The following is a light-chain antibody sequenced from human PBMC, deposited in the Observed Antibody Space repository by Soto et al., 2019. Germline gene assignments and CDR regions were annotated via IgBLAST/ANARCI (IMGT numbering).Light chain of an antibody. V-gene: IGKV3-15*01. Sequence: EVVMTQSPDTLSVFPGERVTLSCRASQSVSTTVAWYHQKRGQAPRLVIYNGSSRPIGIPARFSGSGFGTEFTLTISSLQSEDFGVYYCQQYNTWPSWTFGQGTKVEI. CDR2: NGS. J-gene: IGKJ1*01. CDR3: QQYNTWPSWT. CDR1: QSVSTT.